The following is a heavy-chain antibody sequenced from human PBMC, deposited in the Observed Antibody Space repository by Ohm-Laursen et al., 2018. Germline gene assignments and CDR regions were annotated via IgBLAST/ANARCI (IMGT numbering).Heavy chain of an antibody. CDR1: GFTFSSYG. J-gene: IGHJ4*02. Sequence: SLRLSCAATGFTFSSYGMHWVRQAPGKGLEWVAVISYDGSNKYYADSVKGRFTISRDNSKNTLYLQMNSLRAEDTAVYYCATHSSGWDHFDYWGQGTLVTVSS. CDR2: ISYDGSNK. CDR3: ATHSSGWDHFDY. D-gene: IGHD6-19*01. V-gene: IGHV3-30*03.